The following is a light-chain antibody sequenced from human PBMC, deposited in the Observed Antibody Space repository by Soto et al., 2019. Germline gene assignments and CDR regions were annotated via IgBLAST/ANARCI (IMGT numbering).Light chain of an antibody. CDR3: QQYNSYWT. V-gene: IGKV1-5*03. CDR2: KAS. CDR1: QSINSW. J-gene: IGKJ1*01. Sequence: DIQMTQSPSTLSASVGDRVTITCRASQSINSWLAWYQQKPGKAPKLLIYKASSLESGVPSRFSGSGSGTEFTLTISSLQPDDFATYSCQQYNSYWTFDQGTKVEIK.